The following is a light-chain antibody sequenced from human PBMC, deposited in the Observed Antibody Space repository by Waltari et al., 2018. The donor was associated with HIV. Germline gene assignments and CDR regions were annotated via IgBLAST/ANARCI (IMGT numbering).Light chain of an antibody. J-gene: IGLJ2*01. CDR3: AAWDDSLDGPVV. CDR1: DSNTRTSF. CDR2: SNN. V-gene: IGLV1-47*02. Sequence: QSVLTQPPSASGTPGQRVTISCSGSDSNTRTSFVSWYLHLPGTAPKLITHSNNQRPAGVPDRFSGSRSGTSASLVISGLRSEDEADYHCAAWDDSLDGPVVFGGGTKVTVL.